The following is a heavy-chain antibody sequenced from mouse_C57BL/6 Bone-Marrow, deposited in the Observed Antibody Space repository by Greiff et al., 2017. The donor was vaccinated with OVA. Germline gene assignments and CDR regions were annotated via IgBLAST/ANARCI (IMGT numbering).Heavy chain of an antibody. Sequence: DVQLQESGGGLVKPGGSLKLSCAASGFTFSDYGMHWVRQAPEKGLEWVAYISSGSSTIYYADTVTGRFTISRDNAKNTLFLQMTSLRSEDTAMYYCAKIYYDYEDAMDYWGQGTSVTVSS. V-gene: IGHV5-17*01. J-gene: IGHJ4*01. CDR3: AKIYYDYEDAMDY. CDR2: ISSGSSTI. CDR1: GFTFSDYG. D-gene: IGHD2-4*01.